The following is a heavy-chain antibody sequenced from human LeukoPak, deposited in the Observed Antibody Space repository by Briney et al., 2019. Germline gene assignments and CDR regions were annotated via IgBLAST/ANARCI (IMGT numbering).Heavy chain of an antibody. Sequence: PGGSLRLSWAASGFTFTSYGIHWVRQAPGKGLGLVAVISSDGSNKYYADSVEGRFTIARDNSKNASYWQMNSMRAEDTAAYYCAKDTVKVATIRRVPHYMDVWGKGTSVTISS. D-gene: IGHD5-12*01. V-gene: IGHV3-30*04. CDR1: GFTFTSYG. J-gene: IGHJ6*03. CDR3: AKDTVKVATIRRVPHYMDV. CDR2: ISSDGSNK.